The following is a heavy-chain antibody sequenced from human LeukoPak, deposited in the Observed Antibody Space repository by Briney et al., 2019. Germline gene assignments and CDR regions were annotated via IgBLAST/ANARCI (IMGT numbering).Heavy chain of an antibody. CDR2: IYYSGST. J-gene: IGHJ4*02. Sequence: SQTLSLTCTVSGGSISRGDYYWSWIRQPPGKGLEWIGYIYYSGSTYYNPSLKSRVTISVDTSKNQFSLKLSSVTAADTAVYYCARDGYCSGGSCYYFDYWGQGTLVTVSS. D-gene: IGHD2-15*01. V-gene: IGHV4-30-4*01. CDR1: GGSISRGDYY. CDR3: ARDGYCSGGSCYYFDY.